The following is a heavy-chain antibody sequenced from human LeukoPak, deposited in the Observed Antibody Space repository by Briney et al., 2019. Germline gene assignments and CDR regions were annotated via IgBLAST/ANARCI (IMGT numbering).Heavy chain of an antibody. Sequence: GGSLRLSCAASGFTVSSYAMHWVRQPIGKGLEWVSALGIAGDTFYPGPVKGRFTISRENARNSLYLQMNSLRAEDTAMYYCARQMQSHGNFDSWGQETLVTVSS. V-gene: IGHV3-13*01. CDR2: LGIAGDT. CDR3: ARQMQSHGNFDS. J-gene: IGHJ4*02. D-gene: IGHD1-26*01. CDR1: GFTVSSYA.